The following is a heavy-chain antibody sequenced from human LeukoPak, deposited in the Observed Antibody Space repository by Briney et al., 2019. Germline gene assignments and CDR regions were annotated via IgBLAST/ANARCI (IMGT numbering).Heavy chain of an antibody. CDR1: GFTFSSYG. CDR2: IRYDGSNK. CDR3: ANYDFWSGYYLTFDY. D-gene: IGHD3-3*01. V-gene: IGHV3-30*02. Sequence: GGSLRLSCAASGFTFSSYGMHWVRQAPGKGLEWVAFIRYDGSNKYYADSVKGRFTIYRDNSKNMLYLQMNSLRAEDTAVYYCANYDFWSGYYLTFDYWGQGTLVTVSS. J-gene: IGHJ4*02.